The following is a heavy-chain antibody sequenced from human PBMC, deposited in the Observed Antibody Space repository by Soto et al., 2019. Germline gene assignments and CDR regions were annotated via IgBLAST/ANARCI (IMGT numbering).Heavy chain of an antibody. V-gene: IGHV3-53*01. D-gene: IGHD3-3*01. J-gene: IGHJ6*02. CDR2: IYSGGST. Sequence: PGGSLRLSCAASGFTVSSNYMSWVRQAPGKGLEWVSVIYSGGSTYYADSVKGRFTISRDNSKNTLYLQMNSLRAEDTAVYYCARDRIYYDFPWFTGGYYYYGMDVWGQGTTVTVS. CDR1: GFTVSSNY. CDR3: ARDRIYYDFPWFTGGYYYYGMDV.